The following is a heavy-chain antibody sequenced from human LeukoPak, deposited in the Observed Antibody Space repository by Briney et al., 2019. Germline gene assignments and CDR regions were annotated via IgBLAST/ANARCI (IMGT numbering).Heavy chain of an antibody. CDR1: GGSISSSSYY. CDR2: IYYSGST. V-gene: IGHV4-39*01. Sequence: KPSETLSLTCTVSGGSISSSSYYWGWIRHPPGKGLEWIGSIYYSGSTYYNPSLKSRVTISIDTSKNQFSLKLSSVAAADTAVYYCASVGIFGVVTHDAFYIWGQGTMVTVSS. J-gene: IGHJ3*02. CDR3: ASVGIFGVVTHDAFYI. D-gene: IGHD3-3*02.